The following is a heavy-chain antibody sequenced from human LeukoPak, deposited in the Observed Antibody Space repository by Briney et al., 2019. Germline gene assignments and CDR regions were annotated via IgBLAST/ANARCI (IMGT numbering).Heavy chain of an antibody. CDR1: GGSISSGGYY. CDR3: ARGPKRIPLVRGARQGYGLDV. Sequence: PSQTLSLTCTVSGGSISSGGYYWSWIRQPPGKGLEWIGYIYHSGSTYYNPSLKSRVTISVDTSKNQFSLKLTSVTAADTAVYYCARGPKRIPLVRGARQGYGLDVWGQGTTVTVSS. J-gene: IGHJ6*02. V-gene: IGHV4-30-2*01. CDR2: IYHSGST. D-gene: IGHD3-10*01.